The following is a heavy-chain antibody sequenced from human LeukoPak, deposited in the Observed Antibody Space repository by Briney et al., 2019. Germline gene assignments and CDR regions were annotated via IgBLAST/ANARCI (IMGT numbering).Heavy chain of an antibody. Sequence: PSETLSLTCNVSGVSVSDGRYYWTWIRQRPGKGLEWIGYKYYSGSAKYNPSLKSRLTISIDTSKNQFSLQLSSVTAADTATYYCATPYCSSISCLDVFNVWGPGTRVIVSS. CDR1: GVSVSDGRYY. J-gene: IGHJ3*01. CDR2: KYYSGSA. CDR3: ATPYCSSISCLDVFNV. D-gene: IGHD2-2*01. V-gene: IGHV4-31*03.